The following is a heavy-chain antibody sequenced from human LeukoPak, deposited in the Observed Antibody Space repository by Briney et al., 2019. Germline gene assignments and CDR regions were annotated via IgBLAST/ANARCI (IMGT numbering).Heavy chain of an antibody. CDR2: ISGSRGST. Sequence: PGGSLRLSCAASGFTFSSYAMSWVRQAPGKGLEWVSAISGSRGSTYYADSVKGRFTVSRDNSKNTLYLQMNSLRGDDTAVYYCASNGPYYDFWSGYYYYMDVWGKGTTVTVSS. CDR3: ASNGPYYDFWSGYYYYMDV. CDR1: GFTFSSYA. J-gene: IGHJ6*03. D-gene: IGHD3-3*01. V-gene: IGHV3-23*01.